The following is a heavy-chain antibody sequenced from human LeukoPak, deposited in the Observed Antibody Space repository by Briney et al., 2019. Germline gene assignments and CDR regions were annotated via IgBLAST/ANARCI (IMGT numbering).Heavy chain of an antibody. Sequence: GGSLRLSCAASGFTFSDYYMSWIRQAPGKGLEWVSYISSSGSTIYYADSVKGRFAISRDNAQNSLYLQMDSLRPEDTAVYYCARDFWSGYDFWGQGTLVTVSS. CDR1: GFTFSDYY. CDR3: ARDFWSGYDF. J-gene: IGHJ4*02. CDR2: ISSSGSTI. D-gene: IGHD3-3*01. V-gene: IGHV3-11*04.